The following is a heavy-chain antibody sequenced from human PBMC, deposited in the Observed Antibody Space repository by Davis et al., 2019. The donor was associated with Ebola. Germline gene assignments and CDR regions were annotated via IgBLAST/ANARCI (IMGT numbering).Heavy chain of an antibody. CDR1: GYSFTSYW. CDR3: ASDSSSWYGFYVY. Sequence: GESLKISCKGSGYSFTSYWLSWVRQMPGKGLEWMGRIDPSDSYTNYSPSFQGHVTISADKSISTAYLQWSSLKASDTAMYYCASDSSSWYGFYVYWGQGTLVTVSS. V-gene: IGHV5-10-1*01. J-gene: IGHJ4*02. D-gene: IGHD6-13*01. CDR2: IDPSDSYT.